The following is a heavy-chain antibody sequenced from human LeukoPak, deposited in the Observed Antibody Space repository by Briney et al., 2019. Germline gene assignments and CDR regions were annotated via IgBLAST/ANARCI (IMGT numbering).Heavy chain of an antibody. J-gene: IGHJ4*02. Sequence: PSQTLSLTCTVAGDSISSGGHYWSWIRQHPGKGLEWIGYIYYTATTYYNPSLKSRVTISLDTSKKQFSLKLLSVTAADTAVYYCARTVSGYHLDYWGQGTLVTVSS. CDR2: IYYTATT. D-gene: IGHD3-9*01. CDR1: GDSISSGGHY. CDR3: ARTVSGYHLDY. V-gene: IGHV4-31*03.